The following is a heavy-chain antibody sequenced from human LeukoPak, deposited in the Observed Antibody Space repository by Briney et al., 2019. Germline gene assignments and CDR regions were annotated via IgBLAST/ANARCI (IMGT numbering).Heavy chain of an antibody. CDR3: ARMGQLLYLFDY. J-gene: IGHJ4*02. CDR2: IYHSGST. Sequence: SQTLSLTCTVSGGSISSGGYYWSWIRQPPGKGLEWIGYIYHSGSTYYNPSLKSRVTISVDRSKNQFSLKLSSVTAADTAVYYCARMGQLLYLFDYWGQGTLVTVSS. V-gene: IGHV4-30-2*01. D-gene: IGHD2-2*02. CDR1: GGSISSGGYY.